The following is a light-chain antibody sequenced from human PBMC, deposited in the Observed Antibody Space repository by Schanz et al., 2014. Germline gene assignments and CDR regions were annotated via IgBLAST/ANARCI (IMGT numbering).Light chain of an antibody. CDR2: GAS. J-gene: IGKJ1*01. CDR3: QQYGNSPPWT. CDR1: QSISSGY. Sequence: EIVLTQSPGTLSLSPGERGTLSCRASQSISSGYLAWYQQKPGQAPRLLMYGASNRASGTPDRFSGSGSGTDFTLTISSLEPEDFAVYYCQQYGNSPPWTFGQGTKVEIK. V-gene: IGKV3-20*01.